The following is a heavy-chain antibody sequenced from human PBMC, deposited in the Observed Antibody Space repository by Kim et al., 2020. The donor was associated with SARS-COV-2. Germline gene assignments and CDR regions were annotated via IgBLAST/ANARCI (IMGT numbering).Heavy chain of an antibody. D-gene: IGHD2-2*01. CDR2: ISAYNGNT. CDR1: GYTFTSYG. Sequence: ASVKVSCKASGYTFTSYGISWVRQAPGQGLEWMGWISAYNGNTNYAQKLQGRVTMTTDTSTSTAYMELRSLRSDDTAVYYCARDRGPPKYCSSTSCYDNGMDVWGQGTTVTVSS. V-gene: IGHV1-18*01. CDR3: ARDRGPPKYCSSTSCYDNGMDV. J-gene: IGHJ6*02.